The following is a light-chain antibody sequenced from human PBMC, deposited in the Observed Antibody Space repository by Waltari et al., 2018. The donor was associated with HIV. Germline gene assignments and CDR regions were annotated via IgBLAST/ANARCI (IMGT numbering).Light chain of an antibody. V-gene: IGLV2-14*01. CDR3: SSYTSSGSDVI. CDR2: EVS. CDR1: SSDVGGHTY. Sequence: QSALTQPASVSGSPGQSITISCTGTSSDVGGHTYVSWYQQHPGKAPKLMIYEVSDRPSGVSNRFSGSKSGNTASLTISGLQAEDEADYYCSSYTSSGSDVIFGGGTRLTVL. J-gene: IGLJ2*01.